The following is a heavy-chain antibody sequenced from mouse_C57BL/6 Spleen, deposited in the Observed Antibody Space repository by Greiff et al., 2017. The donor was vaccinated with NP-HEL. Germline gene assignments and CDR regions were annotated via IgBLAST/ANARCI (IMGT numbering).Heavy chain of an antibody. V-gene: IGHV5-4*01. D-gene: IGHD1-1*01. Sequence: EVQRVESGGGLVKPGGSLKLSCAASGFTFSSYAMSWVRQTPEKRLEWVATISDGGSYTYYPDNVKGRFTISRDNAKNNLYLQMSHLKSEDTAMYYCARGGTLVATDYFDYWGQGTTLTVSS. CDR1: GFTFSSYA. CDR3: ARGGTLVATDYFDY. J-gene: IGHJ2*01. CDR2: ISDGGSYT.